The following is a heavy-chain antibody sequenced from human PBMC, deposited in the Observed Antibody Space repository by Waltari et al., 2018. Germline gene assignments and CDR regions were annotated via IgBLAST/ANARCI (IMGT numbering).Heavy chain of an antibody. D-gene: IGHD2-15*01. J-gene: IGHJ3*01. CDR2: IQAGGGT. V-gene: IGHV3-53*01. Sequence: EVQLVESGGGLTQPGGSLRLSCSGSDFCVRKLMCWVRQAPGKGLEWVSVIQAGGGTHYADSVRGRFIISRDNSRNTVYLQMNGLRPEDTAIYYCTRDTYCSGGTCHSPPVWGQGTMVTVSS. CDR3: TRDTYCSGGTCHSPPV. CDR1: DFCVRKL.